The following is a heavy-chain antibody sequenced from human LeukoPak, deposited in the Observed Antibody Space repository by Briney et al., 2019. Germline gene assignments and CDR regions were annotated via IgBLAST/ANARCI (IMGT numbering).Heavy chain of an antibody. CDR3: ARGLRFGMIVVVITTDWFDP. V-gene: IGHV1-2*02. D-gene: IGHD3-22*01. Sequence: ASVKVSCKASGYTFTGYYMHWVRQAPGQGLEWMGWINPNSGGTNYAQKFQGRVTMTRDTPISTAYMELSRLRSDDTAVYYCARGLRFGMIVVVITTDWFDPWGQGTLVTVSS. CDR2: INPNSGGT. J-gene: IGHJ5*02. CDR1: GYTFTGYY.